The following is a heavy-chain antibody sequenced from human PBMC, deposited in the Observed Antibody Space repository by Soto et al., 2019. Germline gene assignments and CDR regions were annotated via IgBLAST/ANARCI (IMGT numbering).Heavy chain of an antibody. CDR3: ARDPSPYMTTVTTLVY. D-gene: IGHD4-17*01. J-gene: IGHJ4*02. CDR2: ISAYNGNT. CDR1: GYTFTSYG. V-gene: IGHV1-18*01. Sequence: QVQLVQSGAEVKKPGASVKVSCKASGYTFTSYGISWVRQAPGQGLEWMGWISAYNGNTNYAQKLQGRVTMTTDTYTSTAYMELRSLRSDDTAVYYCARDPSPYMTTVTTLVYWGQGTLVTVSS.